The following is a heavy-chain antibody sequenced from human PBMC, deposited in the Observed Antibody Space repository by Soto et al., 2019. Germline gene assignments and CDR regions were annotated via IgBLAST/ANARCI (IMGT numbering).Heavy chain of an antibody. CDR1: GFTFSIYW. D-gene: IGHD1-26*01. Sequence: EVQVVESGGALVQPGGSLRLSCAASGFTFSIYWIHWVRQVPGEGLVWVSTINNDGSRTWYADSVRGRIAMSRDNARNLVYLQMNSLRAEDTAVYYCGTTFEYWGQGALVTVSS. J-gene: IGHJ4*02. V-gene: IGHV3-74*01. CDR3: GTTFEY. CDR2: INNDGSRT.